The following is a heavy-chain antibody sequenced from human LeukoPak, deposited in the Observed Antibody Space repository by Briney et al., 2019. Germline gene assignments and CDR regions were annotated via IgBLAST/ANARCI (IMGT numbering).Heavy chain of an antibody. CDR2: IYPGDSDT. J-gene: IGHJ4*02. D-gene: IGHD6-19*01. CDR3: ARHSDMGYSSGWLGVDY. V-gene: IGHV5-51*01. Sequence: GESLKISCKASGYSSTGYWIGWVRQMPGKGLEWMGIIYPGDSDTRYSPSFQGQVTISADKSISTAYLQWSSLKASDTAMYYCARHSDMGYSSGWLGVDYWGQGTLVTVSS. CDR1: GYSSTGYW.